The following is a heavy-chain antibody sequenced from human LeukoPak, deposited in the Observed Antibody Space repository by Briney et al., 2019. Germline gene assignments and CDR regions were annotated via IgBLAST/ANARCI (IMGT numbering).Heavy chain of an antibody. J-gene: IGHJ6*02. V-gene: IGHV3-30*14. D-gene: IGHD3-10*01. Sequence: GGSLRLSCAASGFTFSSYAMHWVRQAPGKGLEWVAVISYDGSNKYYADSVKGRFTISRDNSKNTLYLQMNSLRAEDTAVYYCARGLAGGSSPFYYYYYGMDVWGQGTTVTVSS. CDR1: GFTFSSYA. CDR3: ARGLAGGSSPFYYYYYGMDV. CDR2: ISYDGSNK.